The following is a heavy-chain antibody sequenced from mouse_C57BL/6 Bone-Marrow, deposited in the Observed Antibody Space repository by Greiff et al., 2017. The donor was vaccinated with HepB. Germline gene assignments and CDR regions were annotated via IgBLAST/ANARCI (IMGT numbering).Heavy chain of an antibody. D-gene: IGHD1-1*01. J-gene: IGHJ2*01. CDR1: GYTFTDYE. Sequence: QVQLQQSGAELVRPGASVTLSCKASGYTFTDYEMHWVKQTPVHGLEWIGAIDPETGGTAYNQKFKGKAILTADKSSSTAYMERRSLTSEDSAVYYCTRRVDITTVVAKDYWGQGTTLTVSS. V-gene: IGHV1-15*01. CDR3: TRRVDITTVVAKDY. CDR2: IDPETGGT.